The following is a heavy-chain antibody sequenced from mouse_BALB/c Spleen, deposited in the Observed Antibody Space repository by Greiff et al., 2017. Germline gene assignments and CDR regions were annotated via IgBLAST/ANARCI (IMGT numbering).Heavy chain of an antibody. CDR1: GFTFSSYY. Sequence: EVMLVESGGGLVKLGGSLKLSCAASGFTFSSYYMSWVRQTPEKRLELVAAINSNGGSTYYPDTVKGRFTISRDNAKNTLYLQMSSLKSEDTALYYCARIVSYYFDYWGQGTTLTVSS. CDR2: INSNGGST. V-gene: IGHV5-6-2*01. J-gene: IGHJ2*01. D-gene: IGHD2-10*02. CDR3: ARIVSYYFDY.